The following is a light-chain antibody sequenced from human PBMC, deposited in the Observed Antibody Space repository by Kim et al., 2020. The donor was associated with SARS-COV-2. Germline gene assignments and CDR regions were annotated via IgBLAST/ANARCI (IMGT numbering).Light chain of an antibody. CDR3: AAWNGSLSGPV. CDR1: SSNIGSNY. J-gene: IGLJ3*02. V-gene: IGLV1-47*01. CDR2: RNN. Sequence: QSVLIQPPSASGTPGQRVTISCSGSSSNIGSNYVYWYQHLPGTAPKLLMYRNNQRPSGVPDRFSGSKSGTSASLAISGLRSEDEADYYCAAWNGSLSGPVFGGGTKLTVL.